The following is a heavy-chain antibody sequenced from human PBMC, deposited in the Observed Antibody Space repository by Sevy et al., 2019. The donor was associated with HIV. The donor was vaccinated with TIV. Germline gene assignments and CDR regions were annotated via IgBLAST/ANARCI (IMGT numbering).Heavy chain of an antibody. CDR2: FSKTGVST. CDR1: GFTFSSFA. CDR3: GKDRFMGATNSPVAH. V-gene: IGHV3-23*01. D-gene: IGHD1-26*01. Sequence: GGSLRLTCAASGFTFSSFAMSWVRQAPGKGLEWVSTFSKTGVSTYYADSVKGRFTISRDNSKNTLFLQMSSLRAEDTAIYYCGKDRFMGATNSPVAHWDQGTLVTVSS. J-gene: IGHJ4*02.